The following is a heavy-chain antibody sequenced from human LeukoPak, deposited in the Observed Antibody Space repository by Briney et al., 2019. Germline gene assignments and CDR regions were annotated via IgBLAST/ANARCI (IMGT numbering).Heavy chain of an antibody. V-gene: IGHV4-34*01. CDR2: INHSGST. CDR1: GGSFSGYY. J-gene: IGHJ4*02. Sequence: SETLSLTCAVYGGSFSGYYWSWIRQPPGKGLEWIGEINHSGSTNYNPSLKSRVTISVDTSKNQFSLELSSVTAADTAVYYCARGTGNYGDYYDYWGQGTLVTVSS. CDR3: ARGTGNYGDYYDY. D-gene: IGHD4-17*01.